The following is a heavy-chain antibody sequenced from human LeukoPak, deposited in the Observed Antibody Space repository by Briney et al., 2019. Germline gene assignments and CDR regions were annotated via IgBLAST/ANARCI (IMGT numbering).Heavy chain of an antibody. J-gene: IGHJ4*02. CDR1: GGSISSGDYN. D-gene: IGHD6-19*01. V-gene: IGHV4-30-4*08. CDR3: ARSIAVAVIDY. Sequence: SQTLSLTCTVSGGSISSGDYNSSWIRQPPGKGLEWIGYIYYSGSTYYNPSLKSRVTISVDTSKNQFSLKLSSVTAADTAVYYCARSIAVAVIDYWGQGTLVTVSS. CDR2: IYYSGST.